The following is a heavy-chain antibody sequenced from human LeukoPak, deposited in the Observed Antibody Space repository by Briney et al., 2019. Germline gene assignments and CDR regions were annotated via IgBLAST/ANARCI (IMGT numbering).Heavy chain of an antibody. Sequence: PSETLSLTCTVSGYSTSSGYYWGWIRPPPGKGLEWIGSIYHSGSTHYNPSLESRVTISVDTSKNQFSLKLSSVTAADTAVYYCARRATIFGVVTKYYFDYWGQGTLVTVSS. CDR3: ARRATIFGVVTKYYFDY. V-gene: IGHV4-38-2*02. D-gene: IGHD3-3*01. J-gene: IGHJ4*02. CDR1: GYSTSSGYY. CDR2: IYHSGST.